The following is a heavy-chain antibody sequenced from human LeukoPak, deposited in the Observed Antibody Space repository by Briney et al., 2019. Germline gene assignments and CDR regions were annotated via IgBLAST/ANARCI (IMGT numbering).Heavy chain of an antibody. CDR2: INHSGST. CDR3: ARAGRYYYDSSGYYNRYNWFDP. D-gene: IGHD3-22*01. CDR1: GGSFSGYY. V-gene: IGHV4-34*01. Sequence: SETLSLTCAVYGGSFSGYYWSWIRQPPGKGLEWIGEINHSGSTNYNPSLKSRVTISVDTSKNQFSLKLSSVTAADTAVYHCARAGRYYYDSSGYYNRYNWFDPWGQGTLVTVSS. J-gene: IGHJ5*02.